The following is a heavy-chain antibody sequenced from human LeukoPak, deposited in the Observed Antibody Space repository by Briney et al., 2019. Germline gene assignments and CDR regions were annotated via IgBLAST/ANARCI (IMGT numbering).Heavy chain of an antibody. CDR2: ISHSSILL. J-gene: IGHJ4*02. V-gene: IGHV3-21*01. Sequence: GGALRLSFAASGFAFSRYSMNWVRPAPGKGGEWGSSISHSSILLFYSASVTGRFTTSRDNAKNSLYLQMNSLRAADTAVYYCARDRVVDYAGATPFDYWGQGTLVTVSS. CDR1: GFAFSRYS. CDR3: ARDRVVDYAGATPFDY. D-gene: IGHD1-26*01.